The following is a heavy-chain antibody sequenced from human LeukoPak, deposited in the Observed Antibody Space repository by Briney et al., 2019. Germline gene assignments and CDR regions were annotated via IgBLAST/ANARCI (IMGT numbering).Heavy chain of an antibody. J-gene: IGHJ4*02. V-gene: IGHV3-74*01. CDR1: GFTFSSYW. CDR3: ARDSSSWFVMPFFDY. D-gene: IGHD6-13*01. CDR2: INTDGSST. Sequence: GGSLRLSCAASGFTFSSYWMHWVRQAPGKGLVWVSRINTDGSSTSYADSVKGRFTISRDNAKNTLYLQMNSLRAEDTAVYYCARDSSSWFVMPFFDYWGQGTLVTVSS.